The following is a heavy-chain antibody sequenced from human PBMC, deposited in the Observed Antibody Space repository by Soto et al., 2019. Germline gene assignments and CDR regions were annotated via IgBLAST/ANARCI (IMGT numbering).Heavy chain of an antibody. Sequence: VASVKVSCKGFGYSFMKYGINWVRQAPGQGLEWVGWISPYSGYTHSAQKFHGRLTLTADTAASTAYMELRILRSADTALYYCAREASVLIPAARPSRFDSWGQGTLVTVSS. D-gene: IGHD2-2*01. CDR2: ISPYSGYT. CDR1: GYSFMKYG. J-gene: IGHJ4*02. CDR3: AREASVLIPAARPSRFDS. V-gene: IGHV1-18*01.